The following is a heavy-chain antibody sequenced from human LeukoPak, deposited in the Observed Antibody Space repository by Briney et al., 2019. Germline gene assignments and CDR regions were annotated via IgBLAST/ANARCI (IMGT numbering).Heavy chain of an antibody. CDR3: ARDKVVGATHFDY. CDR2: IHQDGSER. Sequence: GGSLRLSCAVSGFTFRSYWMSWLRQAPGMGLEWVANIHQDGSERYYVDSVKGRFTISRDNAKNSLYLQMNSLRAEDTAVYYCARDKVVGATHFDYWGQGTLVTVSS. J-gene: IGHJ4*02. D-gene: IGHD1-26*01. CDR1: GFTFRSYW. V-gene: IGHV3-7*01.